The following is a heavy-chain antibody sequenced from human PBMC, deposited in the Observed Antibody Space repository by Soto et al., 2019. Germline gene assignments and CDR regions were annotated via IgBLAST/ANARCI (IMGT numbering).Heavy chain of an antibody. V-gene: IGHV3-30*18. CDR3: AKDAAGLVNYDFWSGYHPINWFDP. J-gene: IGHJ5*02. CDR2: ISSDGSNK. CDR1: GFTFSSYG. Sequence: QVQLVESGGGVVQPGRSLRLSCAASGFTFSSYGMHWVRQAPGKGLEWVAVISSDGSNKYYADSVKGRFTISRDNSNNTLYLQMNSLRAEDTAVYYCAKDAAGLVNYDFWSGYHPINWFDPWGQGTLVTVSS. D-gene: IGHD3-3*01.